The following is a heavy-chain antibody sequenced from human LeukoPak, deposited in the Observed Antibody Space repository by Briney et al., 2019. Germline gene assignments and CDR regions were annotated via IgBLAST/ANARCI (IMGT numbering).Heavy chain of an antibody. CDR1: GGSFSGYY. D-gene: IGHD2/OR15-2a*01. Sequence: SETLSLTCAVYGGSFSGYYWSWIRQPPGKGLEWIGEINHSGSTNYNPSLKSRVTISVDTSKNQFSLKLSSVTAADTAVYYCARGLPTWAIGQDYYYYYYMDVWGKGTTVTVSS. V-gene: IGHV4-34*01. J-gene: IGHJ6*03. CDR3: ARGLPTWAIGQDYYYYYYMDV. CDR2: INHSGST.